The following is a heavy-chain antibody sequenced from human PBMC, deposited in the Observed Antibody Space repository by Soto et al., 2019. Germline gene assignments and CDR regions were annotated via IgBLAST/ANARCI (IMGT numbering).Heavy chain of an antibody. CDR1: VFTSSSYA. CDR3: ARESPESYGMDV. V-gene: IGHV3-30-3*01. J-gene: IGHJ6*02. CDR2: MSYDGSNK. Sequence: GGSLRLSCAPSVFTSSSYALHWVRQAPGKGLEWVAVMSYDGSNKYYADSVKGRFTISRDNSKNTLYLQMNSLRAEDTAVYYCARESPESYGMDVWGQGTTVTVSS.